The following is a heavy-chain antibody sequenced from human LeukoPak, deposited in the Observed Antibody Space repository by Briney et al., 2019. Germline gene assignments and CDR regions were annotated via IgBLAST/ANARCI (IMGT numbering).Heavy chain of an antibody. D-gene: IGHD6-13*01. Sequence: GGSLRLSCAASGFTVSSKYMSWVRQAPGKGLEWVSLLYSDGTTRYADSVKGRFTISRDNAKNSLYLQMNSLRAEDTAVYYCAREEQQRSQDQVYYFDYWGQGTLVTVSS. CDR2: LYSDGTT. CDR3: AREEQQRSQDQVYYFDY. CDR1: GFTVSSKY. V-gene: IGHV3-53*01. J-gene: IGHJ4*02.